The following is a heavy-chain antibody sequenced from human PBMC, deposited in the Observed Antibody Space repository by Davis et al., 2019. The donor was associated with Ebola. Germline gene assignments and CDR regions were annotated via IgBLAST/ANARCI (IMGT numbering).Heavy chain of an antibody. D-gene: IGHD2-21*02. J-gene: IGHJ4*02. V-gene: IGHV4-4*02. CDR1: GGSISSSNW. Sequence: PSETLSLTCAVSGGSISSSNWWSWVRQPPGKGLEWIGEINHSGSTNYNPSLKSRVTISVDTSKNQFSLKLSSVTAADTAVYYCARVGVVVTAPSWGQGTLVTVSS. CDR3: ARVGVVVTAPS. CDR2: INHSGST.